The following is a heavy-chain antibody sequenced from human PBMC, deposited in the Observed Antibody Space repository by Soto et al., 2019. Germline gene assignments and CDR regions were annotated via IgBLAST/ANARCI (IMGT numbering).Heavy chain of an antibody. Sequence: SETLSLTXAVSGGSISGSYYYWGWLRQSPGKGPELIGSVFYTGFTSYNPSLESRATISGDTSKNQFSLKLSSVTAADTAVYYCARGGYYYENSGQNAYDYWGQGILVTVSS. CDR1: GGSISGSYYY. J-gene: IGHJ4*01. CDR2: VFYTGFT. V-gene: IGHV4-39*07. D-gene: IGHD3-22*01. CDR3: ARGGYYYENSGQNAYDY.